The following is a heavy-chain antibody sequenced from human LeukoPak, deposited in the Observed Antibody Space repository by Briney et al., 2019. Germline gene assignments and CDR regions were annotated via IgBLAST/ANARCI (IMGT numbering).Heavy chain of an antibody. CDR1: GFTFSSYG. V-gene: IGHV3-33*06. D-gene: IGHD3-3*01. Sequence: AGGSLRLSCAASGFTFSSYGMHWVRQAPGKGLEWVAVIWYDGSNKYYADSVKGRFTISRDNSKNTLYLQMSSLRAEDTAVYYCAKGYYDFWSGYPPSYYMDVWGKGTTVTVSS. J-gene: IGHJ6*03. CDR3: AKGYYDFWSGYPPSYYMDV. CDR2: IWYDGSNK.